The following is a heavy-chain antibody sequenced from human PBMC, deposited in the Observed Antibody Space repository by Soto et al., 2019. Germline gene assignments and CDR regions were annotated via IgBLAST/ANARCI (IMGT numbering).Heavy chain of an antibody. D-gene: IGHD6-6*01. V-gene: IGHV3-30*18. CDR2: ISYHGSNK. Sequence: TGGSLRLSCAASGFTFSSYGMHWVRQAPGKGLEWVAVISYHGSNKYYADSVKGRFTISRDNSKNTLYLQMNSLRAEDTAVYYCVKIAARQGEIDYWGQGTLVTVSS. CDR3: VKIAARQGEIDY. CDR1: GFTFSSYG. J-gene: IGHJ4*02.